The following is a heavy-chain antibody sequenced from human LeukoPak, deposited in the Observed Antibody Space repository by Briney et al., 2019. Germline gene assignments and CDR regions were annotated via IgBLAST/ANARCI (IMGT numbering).Heavy chain of an antibody. CDR3: AREGPDFWSAYPDAFHI. D-gene: IGHD3-3*01. CDR2: IIPIFDTG. CDR1: GGTFSSYA. Sequence: ASVKVSCKASGGTFSSYAINWVRQAPGQGLEWKGGIIPIFDTGNYAQKFQGRVTITADESTSTAYMELSSLRSEDTAIYYCAREGPDFWSAYPDAFHIWGQGTLVTVSS. J-gene: IGHJ3*02. V-gene: IGHV1-69*13.